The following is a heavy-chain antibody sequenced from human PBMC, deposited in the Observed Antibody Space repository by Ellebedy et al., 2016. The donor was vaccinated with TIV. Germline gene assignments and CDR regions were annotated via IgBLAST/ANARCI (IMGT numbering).Heavy chain of an antibody. CDR2: IFHSGST. V-gene: IGHV4-38-2*02. D-gene: IGHD6-6*01. CDR3: ARESSRPVGDF. J-gene: IGHJ4*02. CDR1: GYSISSGYY. Sequence: MPSETLSLTCTVPGYSISSGYYWVWIRQPPGKGLEWIGSIFHSGSTYYNPSLKSRVTISVDTSKNQFSLMLTSVTAAATAVYYCARESSRPVGDFWGPGTLVTVSS.